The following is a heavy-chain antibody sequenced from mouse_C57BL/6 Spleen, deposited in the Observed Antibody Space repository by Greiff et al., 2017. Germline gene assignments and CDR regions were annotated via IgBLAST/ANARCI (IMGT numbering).Heavy chain of an antibody. V-gene: IGHV1-15*01. CDR2: IDPETGGT. J-gene: IGHJ2*01. CDR1: GYTFTDYE. CDR3: PYDYDDYFDY. D-gene: IGHD2-4*01. Sequence: VQLQESGAELVRPGASVTLSCKASGYTFTDYEMHWVKQTPVHGLEWIGAIDPETGGTAYNQKFKGKAILTADKSSSTAYMELRSLTSEDSAVDYCPYDYDDYFDYWGQGTTLTVSS.